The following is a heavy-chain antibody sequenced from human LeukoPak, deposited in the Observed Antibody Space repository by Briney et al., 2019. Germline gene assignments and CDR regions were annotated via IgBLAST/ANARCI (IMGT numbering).Heavy chain of an antibody. Sequence: GGSLRLSCAASGFTFRSYWMHSLRQAPGPGLPSASRITSDGSTTSYADSVKGRFTISRDNAKNTLYLQMNSLRAEDTAVYYCARDLLKILAYCGGDCYSLGDAFDIWGQGTMVTVSS. CDR2: ITSDGSTT. D-gene: IGHD2-21*02. V-gene: IGHV3-74*01. CDR1: GFTFRSYW. CDR3: ARDLLKILAYCGGDCYSLGDAFDI. J-gene: IGHJ3*02.